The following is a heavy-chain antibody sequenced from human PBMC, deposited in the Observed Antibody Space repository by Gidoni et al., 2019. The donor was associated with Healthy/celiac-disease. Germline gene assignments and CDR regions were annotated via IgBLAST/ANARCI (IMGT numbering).Heavy chain of an antibody. D-gene: IGHD6-19*01. CDR2: IYHSGST. CDR3: ARDREYSSGWYFDY. J-gene: IGHJ4*02. CDR1: GYSLSSGYY. Sequence: QVQLQESGPGLVKPSETLSLTCTVSGYSLSSGYYWGWIRQPPGKGLEWMGSIYHSGSTYYNPSLKSRVTISVDTSKNQFSLKLSSVTAADTAVYYCARDREYSSGWYFDYWGQGTLVTVSS. V-gene: IGHV4-38-2*02.